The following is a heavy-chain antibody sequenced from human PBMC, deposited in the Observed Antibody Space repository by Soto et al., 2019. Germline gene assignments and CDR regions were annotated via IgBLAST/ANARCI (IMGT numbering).Heavy chain of an antibody. Sequence: GGSLRLSCAASGLTFSNYAMIWVRQAPGKGLEWVSYIIGSGVSTYYADSVKGRFTISRDNSRNTLYLQMDSLRAEDTAVYYCAKSKSVVVPATLDLWGQGALVTVSS. CDR2: IIGSGVST. J-gene: IGHJ5*02. V-gene: IGHV3-23*01. CDR3: AKSKSVVVPATLDL. CDR1: GLTFSNYA. D-gene: IGHD2-15*01.